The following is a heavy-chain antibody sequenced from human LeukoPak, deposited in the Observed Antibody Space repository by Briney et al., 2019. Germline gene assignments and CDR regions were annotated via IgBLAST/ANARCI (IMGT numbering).Heavy chain of an antibody. CDR3: AREGIAVAGRYFDY. J-gene: IGHJ4*02. Sequence: SETLSLTCTVSGGSISSYYWSWIRQPAGKGLEWIGRIYTSGSTNYNPSLKSRVTMSVDTSKNQFSLKLSSVTAADTAVYYCAREGIAVAGRYFDYWGQGTLVTVSS. CDR1: GGSISSYY. CDR2: IYTSGST. V-gene: IGHV4-4*07. D-gene: IGHD6-19*01.